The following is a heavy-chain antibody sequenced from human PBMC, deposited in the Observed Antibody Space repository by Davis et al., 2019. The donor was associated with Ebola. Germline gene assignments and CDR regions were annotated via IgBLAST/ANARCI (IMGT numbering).Heavy chain of an antibody. CDR2: IYTSGST. CDR3: ATNLGRYDSGS. Sequence: PSETLSLTCTVSGGSITSYYWSWIRQPAGKGLEWIGHIYTSGSTNYNPSLKSRVTISVDTSKNQFSLKLSSVTAADTAVYYCATNLGRYDSGSWGQGTLVTVSS. V-gene: IGHV4-4*07. CDR1: GGSITSYY. D-gene: IGHD3-22*01. J-gene: IGHJ5*02.